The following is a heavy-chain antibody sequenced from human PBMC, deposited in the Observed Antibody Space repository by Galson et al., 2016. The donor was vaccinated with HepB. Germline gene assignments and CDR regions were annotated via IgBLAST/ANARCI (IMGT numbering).Heavy chain of an antibody. J-gene: IGHJ5*02. CDR3: ARDVGP. Sequence: SLRLSCAASGFTVSNNYMRWFRQTPGNGLEWVSLIYSGGDKSSADSVKGRFTISRDSSKNTLYLQMNSLRDEDTAVYYCARDVGPWGQGTLVTVSS. V-gene: IGHV3-66*01. CDR1: GFTVSNNY. CDR2: IYSGGDK.